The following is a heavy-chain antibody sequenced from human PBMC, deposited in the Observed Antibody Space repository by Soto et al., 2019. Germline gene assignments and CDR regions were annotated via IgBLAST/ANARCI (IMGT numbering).Heavy chain of an antibody. V-gene: IGHV4-39*01. CDR3: ARPDDSRGYAYDC. D-gene: IGHD3-22*01. CDR1: GGSISSGSHY. J-gene: IGHJ4*02. CDR2: IYYGGNT. Sequence: SEPLSLTCTVSGGSISSGSHYWGWIRQPPGKGLEWIGSIYYGGNTYYNPSLKSQVTTSVDTSKNEFSLKLSSVTAADTAVYYCARPDDSRGYAYDCWGQGTLVTVSS.